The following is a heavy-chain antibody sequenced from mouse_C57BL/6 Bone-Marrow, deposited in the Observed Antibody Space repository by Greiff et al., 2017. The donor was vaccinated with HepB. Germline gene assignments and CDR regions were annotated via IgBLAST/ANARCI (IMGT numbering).Heavy chain of an antibody. J-gene: IGHJ1*03. V-gene: IGHV1-50*01. CDR1: GYTFTSYW. CDR3: AGWYFDV. CDR2: IDPSDSYT. Sequence: QVQLKQPGAELVKPGASVKLSCKASGYTFTSYWMQWVKQRPGQGLEWIGEIDPSDSYTNYNQKFKGKATLTVDTSSSTAYMQLSSLTSEDSAVYYCAGWYFDVWGTGTTVTVSS.